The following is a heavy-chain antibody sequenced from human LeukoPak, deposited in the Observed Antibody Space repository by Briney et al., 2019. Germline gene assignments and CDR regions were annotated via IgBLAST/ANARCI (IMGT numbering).Heavy chain of an antibody. V-gene: IGHV1-69*05. CDR1: GGTFSSYA. Sequence: SVKVSCKASGGTFSSYAISWVRQAPGQGLEWMGRIIPIFGTANYAQKFQGRVTITTDESTSTAYMELSSLRSEDTAVSYCARGDYFSPYYFDYRGQGTLVTVSS. CDR2: IIPIFGTA. J-gene: IGHJ4*02. CDR3: ARGDYFSPYYFDY. D-gene: IGHD2-21*02.